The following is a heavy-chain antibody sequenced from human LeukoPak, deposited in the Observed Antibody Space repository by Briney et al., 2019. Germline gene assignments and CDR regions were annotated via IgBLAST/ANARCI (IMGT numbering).Heavy chain of an antibody. V-gene: IGHV1-18*04. D-gene: IGHD6-13*01. CDR1: GYTFTGYY. CDR3: ARAAAGSSWYSV. CDR2: ISAYNGNT. Sequence: ASVKVSCKASGYTFTGYYMHWVRQAPGQGLEWMGWISAYNGNTNYAQKLQGRVTMTTDTSTSTAYMELRSLRSDDTAVYYCARAAAGSSWYSVWGQGTLVTVSS. J-gene: IGHJ4*02.